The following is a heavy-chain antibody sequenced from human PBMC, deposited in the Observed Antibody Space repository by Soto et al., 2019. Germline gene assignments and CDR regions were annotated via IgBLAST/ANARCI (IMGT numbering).Heavy chain of an antibody. CDR3: ARAWGAITMVRGVIVRRGGMDV. CDR2: IYHNGST. V-gene: IGHV4-4*02. CDR1: GGSISSSNW. J-gene: IGHJ6*02. Sequence: QVQLQESGPGLVKPSGTLSLTCAVSGGSISSSNWWSWVRQPPGKGLEWIGEIYHNGSTNYNPSLKSRVTISVDKSKNQFSLKLSSVTAADTAVYYCARAWGAITMVRGVIVRRGGMDVWGQGTTVTVSS. D-gene: IGHD3-10*01.